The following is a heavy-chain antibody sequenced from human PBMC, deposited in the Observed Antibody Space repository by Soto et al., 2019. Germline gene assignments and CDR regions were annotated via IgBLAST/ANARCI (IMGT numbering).Heavy chain of an antibody. J-gene: IGHJ4*02. D-gene: IGHD2-21*01. CDR2: MSYDGNSK. Sequence: QVQLVESGGGVVQPGRSLRLSCAASGVTFSSYSMHWVRQAPGKGLEWVAAMSYDGNSKYFADSVKGRFTISRDNSKNTLSLQMNSLGAEDSAVYYCARGRTVRDHDDFDLWGQGTLVTVSS. CDR3: ARGRTVRDHDDFDL. V-gene: IGHV3-30-3*01. CDR1: GVTFSSYS.